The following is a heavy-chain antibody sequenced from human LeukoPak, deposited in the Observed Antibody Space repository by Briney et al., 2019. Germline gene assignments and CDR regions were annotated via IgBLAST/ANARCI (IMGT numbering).Heavy chain of an antibody. CDR3: ARGYCSGGSCYLFDY. Sequence: GGSLRLSCAASGFTVSSNYMSWVRQASGKGLEWDSVIYSGGSTYYADSVKGRFTISRDNSKNTLYLQMNSLRAEDTAVYYCARGYCSGGSCYLFDYWGQGTLVTVSS. J-gene: IGHJ4*02. CDR1: GFTVSSNY. D-gene: IGHD2-15*01. CDR2: IYSGGST. V-gene: IGHV3-53*01.